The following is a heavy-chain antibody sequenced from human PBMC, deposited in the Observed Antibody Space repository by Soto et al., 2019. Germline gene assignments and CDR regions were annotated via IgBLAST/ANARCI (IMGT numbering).Heavy chain of an antibody. CDR3: ATWRSYSGSYCFDY. CDR1: GGTSNSYT. CDR2: VIPKYDSV. Sequence: QVQLVQSGAEVKKPGSSVKVSCEASGGTSNSYTINWVRQAPGQGLEWIGQVIPKYDSVNYAQRFQGRVSISADKSTKTAYMELSSLRSEDTALYYCATWRSYSGSYCFDYWGQGTLVSVSS. V-gene: IGHV1-69*06. J-gene: IGHJ4*02. D-gene: IGHD3-10*01.